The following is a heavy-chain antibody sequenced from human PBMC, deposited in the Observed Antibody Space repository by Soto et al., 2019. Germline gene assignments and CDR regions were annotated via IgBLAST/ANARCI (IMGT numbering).Heavy chain of an antibody. V-gene: IGHV4-61*01. CDR2: IYYSGST. CDR3: ARGPQKYYDFWSGYYEYGMDV. J-gene: IGHJ6*02. CDR1: GGSVSSGSYY. D-gene: IGHD3-3*01. Sequence: SETLSLTCTVSGGSVSSGSYYWGWIRQPQGKGLEWIGYIYYSGSTNYNPSLKGRATISVDTSKNQFSLMLSSVTAADTAVYYCARGPQKYYDFWSGYYEYGMDVWGQGTTVTVSS.